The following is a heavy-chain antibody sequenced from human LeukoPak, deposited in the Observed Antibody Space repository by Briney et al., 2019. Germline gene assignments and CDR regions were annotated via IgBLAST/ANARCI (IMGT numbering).Heavy chain of an antibody. V-gene: IGHV3-9*01. J-gene: IGHJ6*03. CDR2: ISWNSGSI. D-gene: IGHD5-12*01. CDR1: GFTFDDYA. CDR3: AKRGGSGYDWDYYYYMDV. Sequence: GGSLRLSCAASGFTFDDYAMHWVRQAPGKGLEWVSGISWNSGSIGYADSVKGRFTISRDNSKNTLYLQMNSLRAEDTAVYYCAKRGGSGYDWDYYYYMDVWGKGPTVTVSS.